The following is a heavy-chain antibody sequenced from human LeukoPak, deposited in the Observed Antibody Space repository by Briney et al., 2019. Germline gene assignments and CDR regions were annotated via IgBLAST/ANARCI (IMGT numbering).Heavy chain of an antibody. D-gene: IGHD1-1*01. Sequence: PSETLSLTCGVSGGSISSGGYSWSWIRQPPGKAPEWIGYIFRSGTTYYNPSLKSRVTISVDTSKNQFSLKLSSVTAADTAVYYCAREKRYYYYMDVWGKGTTVTISS. J-gene: IGHJ6*03. V-gene: IGHV4-30-4*07. CDR3: AREKRYYYYMDV. CDR1: GGSISSGGYS. CDR2: IFRSGTT.